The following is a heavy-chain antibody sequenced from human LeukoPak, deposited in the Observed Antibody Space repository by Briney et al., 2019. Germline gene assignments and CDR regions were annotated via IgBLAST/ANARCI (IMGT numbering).Heavy chain of an antibody. V-gene: IGHV1-69*04. CDR1: GGTFSSYA. D-gene: IGHD2-2*01. Sequence: ASVKVSCKAYGGTFSSYAISWVRQAPGQGLEWMGRIIPILGIANYAQKFQGRVTITADKSTSTAYMELSSLRSEDTAVYYCARDRVRGYCSSTSCNRGDAFDIWGQGTMVTVSS. CDR2: IIPILGIA. CDR3: ARDRVRGYCSSTSCNRGDAFDI. J-gene: IGHJ3*02.